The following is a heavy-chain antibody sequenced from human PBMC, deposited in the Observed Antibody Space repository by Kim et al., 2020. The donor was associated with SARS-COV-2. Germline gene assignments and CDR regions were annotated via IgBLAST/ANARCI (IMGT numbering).Heavy chain of an antibody. CDR1: GYTFTSYA. Sequence: ASVKVSCKASGYTFTSYAMHWVRQAPGQRLEWMGWINAGNGNTKYSQKFQGRVTITRDTSASTAYMELSSLRSEDTAVYYCARVRSSFWGGPPEQLGQLNYYYYGMDVWGQGTTVTVSS. CDR3: ARVRSSFWGGPPEQLGQLNYYYYGMDV. J-gene: IGHJ6*02. D-gene: IGHD6-13*01. V-gene: IGHV1-3*01. CDR2: INAGNGNT.